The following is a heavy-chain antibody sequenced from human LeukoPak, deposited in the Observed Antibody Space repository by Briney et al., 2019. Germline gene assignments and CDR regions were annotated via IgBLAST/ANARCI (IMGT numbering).Heavy chain of an antibody. CDR1: GFTVSSNY. D-gene: IGHD6-13*01. J-gene: IGHJ6*02. CDR3: ASQAVGIADYYYGMDV. V-gene: IGHV3-53*01. Sequence: GGSLRLSCAASGFTVSSNYMSWVRQAPGKGLEWVSVIYSGGSTYYADSVKGRFTISRDNSKNTLYLQMNSLRAEDTAVYYCASQAVGIADYYYGMDVWGQGTTVTVSS. CDR2: IYSGGST.